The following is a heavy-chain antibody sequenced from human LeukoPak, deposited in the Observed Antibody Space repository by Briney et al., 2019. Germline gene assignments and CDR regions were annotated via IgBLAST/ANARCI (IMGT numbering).Heavy chain of an antibody. J-gene: IGHJ4*02. CDR1: GFTVSNYY. Sequence: GGPLRLSCAASGFTVSNYYMIWVRQAPGKGLEWVSLIYSDGTTYYSDSVKGRFTISRDNSKNTLYLQMNSLRAEDTAVYYCARDRGSSSRYFDYWGRGTLVTVSS. V-gene: IGHV3-53*01. D-gene: IGHD6-6*01. CDR3: ARDRGSSSRYFDY. CDR2: IYSDGTT.